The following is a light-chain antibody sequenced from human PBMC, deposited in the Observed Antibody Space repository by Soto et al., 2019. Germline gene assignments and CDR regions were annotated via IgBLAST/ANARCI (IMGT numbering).Light chain of an antibody. CDR3: QQYGSSPWT. J-gene: IGKJ1*01. Sequence: SPGTLSLSPGERATLSCRASQTVRNNYLAWYQQKPGQAPRLIIYGASSRATGIPDRFSGSGSGTDFTLTISRLEPEDVAVYFCQQYGSSPWTFGQGTKVDIK. CDR1: QTVRNNY. V-gene: IGKV3-20*01. CDR2: GAS.